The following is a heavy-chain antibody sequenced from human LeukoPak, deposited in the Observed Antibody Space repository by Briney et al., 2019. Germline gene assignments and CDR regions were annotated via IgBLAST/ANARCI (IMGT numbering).Heavy chain of an antibody. CDR2: INPNSGGT. Sequence: ASVKVSCKASGYTFTGYYMHWVRQAPGQGLEWMGWINPNSGGTNYAQKFQGRVTMTRDTSISTAYMELSRLRSDDTAVYYCARYCSSTSCYIPFAFDIWGQGTMVTVSS. CDR3: ARYCSSTSCYIPFAFDI. V-gene: IGHV1-2*02. D-gene: IGHD2-2*02. CDR1: GYTFTGYY. J-gene: IGHJ3*02.